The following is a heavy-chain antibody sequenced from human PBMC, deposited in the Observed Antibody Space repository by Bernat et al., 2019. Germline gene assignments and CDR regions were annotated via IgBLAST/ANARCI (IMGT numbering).Heavy chain of an antibody. CDR2: INTNTGNP. V-gene: IGHV7-4-1*02. Sequence: QVQLVQSGSELKKPGASVKVSCKASGYTFTSYAMNWVRQAPGQGLEWMGWINTNTGNPTYAQDFTGRVVFSLATSGSTEYLQIRSLKSEDTAVYYCARDLYTYYYYGSGYYFDYWGKGTLVTVSS. CDR1: GYTFTSYA. D-gene: IGHD3-10*01. CDR3: ARDLYTYYYYGSGYYFDY. J-gene: IGHJ4*02.